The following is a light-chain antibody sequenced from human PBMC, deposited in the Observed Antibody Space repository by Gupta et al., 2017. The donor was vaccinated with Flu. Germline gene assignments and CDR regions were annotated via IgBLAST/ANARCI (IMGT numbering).Light chain of an antibody. CDR1: QSWCDDASKKKY. V-gene: IGKV4-1*01. CDR2: WAS. J-gene: IGKJ4*01. Sequence: SRGARATINCKANQSWCDDASKKKYLSWYQQKPGQPPKILINWASSWQDGVPDSFSGRGSGTDFILTINSLQAEDVAAYYCHQDYSNPVTFGRGTKVEIK. CDR3: HQDYSNPVT.